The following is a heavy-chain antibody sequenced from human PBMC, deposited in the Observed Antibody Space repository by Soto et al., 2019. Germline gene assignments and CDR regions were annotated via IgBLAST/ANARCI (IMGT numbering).Heavy chain of an antibody. D-gene: IGHD6-19*01. CDR2: ISGSGEST. CDR3: AKEGHTSGRCGCFNI. Sequence: EVQLLESGGGLVQRGGSLRLSCAASGFTFSNSVMSWVRQAPGKGLEWVSGISGSGESTYYADSAKGRFTISRDNSKNMVYLQMNDLRPDDTAMYFCAKEGHTSGRCGCFNIWGQGTMVTVSS. J-gene: IGHJ3*02. CDR1: GFTFSNSV. V-gene: IGHV3-23*01.